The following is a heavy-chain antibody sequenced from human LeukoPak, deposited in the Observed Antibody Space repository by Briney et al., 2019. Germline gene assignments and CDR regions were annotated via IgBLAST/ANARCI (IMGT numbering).Heavy chain of an antibody. CDR1: GFTFSSYG. V-gene: IGHV3-30*03. CDR3: ATGALGSMDY. D-gene: IGHD1-26*01. CDR2: ISYDGSNK. J-gene: IGHJ4*02. Sequence: GGSLRLSCAASGFTFSSYGMHWVRQAPGKGLEWVAVISYDGSNKYYADSVKGRFTISRDNSKNTLYLRMNSLRAEDTAVYYCATGALGSMDYWGQGTLVTVSS.